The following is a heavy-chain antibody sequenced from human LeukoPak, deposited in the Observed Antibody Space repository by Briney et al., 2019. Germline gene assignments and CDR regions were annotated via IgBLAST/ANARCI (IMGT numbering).Heavy chain of an antibody. CDR1: GYTFTSYY. V-gene: IGHV1-24*01. Sequence: GASVKVSCKASGYTFTSYYMHWVRQAPGQGLEWMGGFDPEDGETIYAQKFQGRVTMTEDTSTDTAYMELSSLRSEDTAVYYCATPGGWDSSGYDESFDYWGQGTLVTVSS. CDR3: ATPGGWDSSGYDESFDY. CDR2: FDPEDGET. D-gene: IGHD3-22*01. J-gene: IGHJ4*02.